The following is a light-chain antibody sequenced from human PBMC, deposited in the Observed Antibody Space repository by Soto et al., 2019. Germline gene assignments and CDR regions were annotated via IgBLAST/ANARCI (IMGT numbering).Light chain of an antibody. CDR1: QRLNSE. CDR3: QQGHNWPLT. Sequence: EIVMTQSPATLSLSPGERAALSCRASQRLNSELAWYQQKPGQPPRLLLYGASTRATGVPARFTGSESGSEFTLTISGLQSEDFAVYYCQQGHNWPLTFGQGTRLEI. CDR2: GAS. V-gene: IGKV3-15*01. J-gene: IGKJ2*01.